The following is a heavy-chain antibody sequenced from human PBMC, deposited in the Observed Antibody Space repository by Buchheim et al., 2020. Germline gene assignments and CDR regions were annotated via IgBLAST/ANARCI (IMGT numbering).Heavy chain of an antibody. V-gene: IGHV3-23*01. CDR3: AKYVGYCSSTSCFLSEYGMDV. CDR1: GFTFSSYA. J-gene: IGHJ6*02. D-gene: IGHD2-2*01. CDR2: ISGSGGST. Sequence: EVQLLESGGGLVQPGGSLRLSCAASGFTFSSYAMSWVRQAPGKGLEWVSAISGSGGSTYYADSVKGRFTISRDNSKNTLYLQMNSLRAEDTAVYYCAKYVGYCSSTSCFLSEYGMDVWGQGTT.